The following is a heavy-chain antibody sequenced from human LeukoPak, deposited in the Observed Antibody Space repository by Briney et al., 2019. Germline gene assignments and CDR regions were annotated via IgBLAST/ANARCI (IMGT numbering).Heavy chain of an antibody. CDR3: ARDPGDIVVAGTFDY. J-gene: IGHJ4*02. V-gene: IGHV3-30*02. Sequence: PGGSLRLSCAASGFTFSNYGIHWVRQAPGKGLEWVAFIRYDGSIKYYADSVKGRFTISRDNSKNTLYLQMNSLRAEDTALYYCARDPGDIVVAGTFDYWGQGTLVTVSS. D-gene: IGHD6-19*01. CDR2: IRYDGSIK. CDR1: GFTFSNYG.